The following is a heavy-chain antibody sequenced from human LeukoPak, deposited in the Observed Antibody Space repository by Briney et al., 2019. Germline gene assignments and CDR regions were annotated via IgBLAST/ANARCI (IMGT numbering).Heavy chain of an antibody. Sequence: SETLSLTCTVSGGSISSYYWSWIRQPPGKGLEWIGYIYYSGNTNYNPSLKSRVTLSVDTSTNQLFLKLSSVTAADTAVYYCARGWDTGYSYYGMDVWGPGTTVTVSS. CDR3: ARGWDTGYSYYGMDV. CDR2: IYYSGNT. V-gene: IGHV4-59*01. D-gene: IGHD5-18*01. CDR1: GGSISSYY. J-gene: IGHJ6*02.